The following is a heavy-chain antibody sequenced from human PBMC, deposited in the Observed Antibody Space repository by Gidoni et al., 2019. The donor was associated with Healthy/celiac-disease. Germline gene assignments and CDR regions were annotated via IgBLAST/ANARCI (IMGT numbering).Heavy chain of an antibody. CDR2: IYPGDSDT. D-gene: IGHD1-26*01. J-gene: IGHJ6*03. CDR3: ARQHKAGSYYYYMDV. Sequence: EVQLVQSGAEVKKPGASLKISCTGSGYSFTSYWIGWVRQMPGKGLEWMGIIYPGDSDTRYSPSFQGQVTISADKSISTAYLQWSSLKASDTAMYYCARQHKAGSYYYYMDVWGKGTTVTVSS. CDR1: GYSFTSYW. V-gene: IGHV5-51*01.